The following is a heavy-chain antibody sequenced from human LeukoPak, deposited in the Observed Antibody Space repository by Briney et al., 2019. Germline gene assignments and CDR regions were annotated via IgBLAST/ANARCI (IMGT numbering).Heavy chain of an antibody. Sequence: GGSLRLSCAASGFTFSSYAMHWVRQAPGKGLEWVAVISYDGSNKYYADSVKGRFTISRDNSKNTLYLQMNSLRAEDTAVYYCAKDRIQLWLRPRYYFDYWGQGTLVTVSS. CDR1: GFTFSSYA. J-gene: IGHJ4*02. D-gene: IGHD5-18*01. CDR2: ISYDGSNK. CDR3: AKDRIQLWLRPRYYFDY. V-gene: IGHV3-30*04.